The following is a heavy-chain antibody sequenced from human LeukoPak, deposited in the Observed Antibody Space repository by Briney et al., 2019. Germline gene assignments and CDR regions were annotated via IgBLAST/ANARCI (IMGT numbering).Heavy chain of an antibody. V-gene: IGHV4-34*01. CDR2: SIHSGST. Sequence: PSETPSLTCGVYGGSFSGHYWSWIRQPPGKGLEWIGESIHSGSTNYNPSLESRVTISLGKPKNQFSLKLSSVTAADTAVYYCARGQTQLWFNYWGQGTLVTVSS. CDR3: ARGQTQLWFNY. D-gene: IGHD5-18*01. J-gene: IGHJ4*02. CDR1: GGSFSGHY.